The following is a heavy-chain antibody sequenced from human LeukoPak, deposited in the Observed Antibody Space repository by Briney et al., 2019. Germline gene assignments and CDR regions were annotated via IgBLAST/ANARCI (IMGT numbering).Heavy chain of an antibody. Sequence: SETLSLTCTVSGGSISSYSWSWIRQPPRKGLEWIGYIYYSGSTTYNRSLKSRVTMSLDTSENQFSLKLRSVTAADTAVYYCARQAIFGAAIDYWGQGTLVTVSS. CDR2: IYYSGST. D-gene: IGHD3-3*01. CDR3: ARQAIFGAAIDY. J-gene: IGHJ4*02. CDR1: GGSISSYS. V-gene: IGHV4-59*08.